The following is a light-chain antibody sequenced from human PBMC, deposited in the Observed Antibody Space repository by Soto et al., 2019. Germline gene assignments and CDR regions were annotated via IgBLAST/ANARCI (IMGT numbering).Light chain of an antibody. CDR3: QQYNDWPTT. Sequence: EKVMTQSPATLSVSPGERATLSCRARQSVSSGVAWYQQKPGQAPRLLIYGASTRATGVPARFSGSGSGTDFSLTITSLQSDDFGVYYCQQYNDWPTTFGQGTRVEIK. CDR1: QSVSSG. V-gene: IGKV3-15*01. CDR2: GAS. J-gene: IGKJ1*01.